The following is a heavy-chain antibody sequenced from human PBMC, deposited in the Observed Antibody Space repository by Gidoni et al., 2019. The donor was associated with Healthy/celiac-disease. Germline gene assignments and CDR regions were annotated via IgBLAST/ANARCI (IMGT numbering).Heavy chain of an antibody. CDR2: INHSGST. Sequence: QVQLQQWGAGLLKPSETLSLTCAVYGGSFSGYYWSWIRQPPGKGLEWIGEINHSGSTNYNPSLKSRATISVDTSKNQFSLKLSSVTAADTAVYYCARVAPYIVVVPAASYYYYYMDVWGKGTMVTVSS. CDR3: ARVAPYIVVVPAASYYYYYMDV. D-gene: IGHD2-2*01. CDR1: GGSFSGYY. J-gene: IGHJ6*03. V-gene: IGHV4-34*01.